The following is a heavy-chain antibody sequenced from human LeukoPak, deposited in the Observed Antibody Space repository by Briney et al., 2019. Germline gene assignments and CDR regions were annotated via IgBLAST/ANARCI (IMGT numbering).Heavy chain of an antibody. V-gene: IGHV3-30*18. D-gene: IGHD2-15*01. CDR1: GFTFSSYG. CDR2: ISYDGSNK. Sequence: GRSLRLSCAASGFTFSSYGMHWVRQAPGKGLEWVAAISYDGSNKYYADSVKGRFTISRDNSKNTLYLQMNSLRAEDTAVYYCAKDSGYCSGGSCYEFPEDYWGQGTLVTVSS. CDR3: AKDSGYCSGGSCYEFPEDY. J-gene: IGHJ4*02.